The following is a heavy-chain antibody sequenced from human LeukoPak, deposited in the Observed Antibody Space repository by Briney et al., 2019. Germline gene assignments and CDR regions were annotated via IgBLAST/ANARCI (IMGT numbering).Heavy chain of an antibody. CDR1: GFTFSSYS. Sequence: PGGSLRLSCAASGFTFSSYSMNWVRQAPGKGLEWVSSISSSSSYVYYADSVKGRSTISRDNAKNSLYLQMNSLRAEDTAVYYCAGDCSSTSCYDGWGQGTLVTVSS. CDR2: ISSSSSYV. CDR3: AGDCSSTSCYDG. V-gene: IGHV3-21*01. D-gene: IGHD2-2*01. J-gene: IGHJ4*02.